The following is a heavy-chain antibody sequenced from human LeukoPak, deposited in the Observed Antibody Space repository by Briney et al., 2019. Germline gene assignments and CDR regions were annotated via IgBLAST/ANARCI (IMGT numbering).Heavy chain of an antibody. Sequence: SVKVSCKASGGTFSNYAISWVRQAPGQGLEWMGGIIPIFGTANYAQKFQGRVTMTRDMSTSTVYMELSSLRSEDTAVYYCARVGLRQQLVHYDYWGQGTLVTVSS. V-gene: IGHV1-69*05. D-gene: IGHD6-13*01. J-gene: IGHJ4*02. CDR2: IIPIFGTA. CDR1: GGTFSNYA. CDR3: ARVGLRQQLVHYDY.